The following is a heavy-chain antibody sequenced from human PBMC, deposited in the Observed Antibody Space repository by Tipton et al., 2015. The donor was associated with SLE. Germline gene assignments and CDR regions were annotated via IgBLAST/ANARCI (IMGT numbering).Heavy chain of an antibody. Sequence: SLRLSCAASGLTFSSYAMSWVRQAPGKGLEWVSGISGSGGSTHYADSVKGRFTISRDNPKNTLYLQMNSLRAEDTAVYYCARVVVGPVHDWFDPWGQGTLVTVSS. J-gene: IGHJ5*02. D-gene: IGHD1-1*01. CDR1: GLTFSSYA. CDR2: ISGSGGST. V-gene: IGHV3-23*01. CDR3: ARVVVGPVHDWFDP.